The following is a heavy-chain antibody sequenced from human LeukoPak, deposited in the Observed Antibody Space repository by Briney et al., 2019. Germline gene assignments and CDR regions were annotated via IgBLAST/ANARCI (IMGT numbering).Heavy chain of an antibody. CDR1: GYSFTSYW. CDR3: ARDLLITGTTKGDEGGFDP. D-gene: IGHD1-7*01. V-gene: IGHV5-51*01. CDR2: IYPGDSDT. Sequence: GESLKISCKGSGYSFTSYWIGWVRQMPGKGLEWMGIIYPGDSDTRYSPSFQGQVTISADKSTSTAYMELSSLRSEDTAVYYCARDLLITGTTKGDEGGFDPWGQGTLVTVSS. J-gene: IGHJ5*02.